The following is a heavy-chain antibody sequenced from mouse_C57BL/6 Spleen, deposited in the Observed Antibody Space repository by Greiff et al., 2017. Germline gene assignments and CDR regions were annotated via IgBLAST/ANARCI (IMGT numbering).Heavy chain of an antibody. CDR1: GYTFTSYW. Sequence: QVQLQQPGAELVKPGASVKMSCKASGYTFTSYWITWVKQRPGQGLEWIGDIYPGSGSTNYNEKFKSKATLTVDTSSTTAYMQLISLTSEDSSVYYCARGGDYEKNAMDYWGQGTSVTVSS. D-gene: IGHD2-4*01. V-gene: IGHV1-55*01. CDR3: ARGGDYEKNAMDY. J-gene: IGHJ4*01. CDR2: IYPGSGST.